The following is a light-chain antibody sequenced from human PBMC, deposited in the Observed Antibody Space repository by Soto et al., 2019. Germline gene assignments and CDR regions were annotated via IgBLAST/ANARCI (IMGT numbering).Light chain of an antibody. CDR2: GAS. J-gene: IGKJ1*01. CDR1: QSVSNNY. Sequence: EIVLTQSPGTLSLSPGETATLSCMASQSVSNNYLAWYQQKPGQAPRLLIYGASNRATGIPDRFSGSGSGTDFPLTISRLEPEDFAVYYCQQYGSPGTFGQGTKVDIK. CDR3: QQYGSPGT. V-gene: IGKV3-20*01.